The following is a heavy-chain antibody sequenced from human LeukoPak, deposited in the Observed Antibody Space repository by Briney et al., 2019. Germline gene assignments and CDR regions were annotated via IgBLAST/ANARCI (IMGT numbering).Heavy chain of an antibody. CDR2: IYYSGST. J-gene: IGHJ4*02. D-gene: IGHD1-1*01. CDR1: GGSISSSSYY. CDR3: ARANWNRRYYFDY. Sequence: SETLSLTCTVSGGSISSSSYYWGWIRQPPGKGLEWIGSIYYSGSTYYNPSLKSRVTISVDTSKNQFSLKLSSVTAADTAVHYCARANWNRRYYFDYWGQGTLVTVSS. V-gene: IGHV4-39*07.